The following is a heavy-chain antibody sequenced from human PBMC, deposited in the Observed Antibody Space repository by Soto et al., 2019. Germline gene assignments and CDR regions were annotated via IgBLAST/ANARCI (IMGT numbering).Heavy chain of an antibody. J-gene: IGHJ4*02. CDR1: AYTFTGYY. V-gene: IGHV1-2*02. D-gene: IGHD3-9*01. Sequence: ASVKVSCKASAYTFTGYYMHWVRQAPGQGLEWMGWINPKSGGTNYAQKFQGRVTMTRDTSISTAYMELTRLRSDDTAVYYCARLYYDISTGYSQRGYWRQGTLVTVSS. CDR3: ARLYYDISTGYSQRGY. CDR2: INPKSGGT.